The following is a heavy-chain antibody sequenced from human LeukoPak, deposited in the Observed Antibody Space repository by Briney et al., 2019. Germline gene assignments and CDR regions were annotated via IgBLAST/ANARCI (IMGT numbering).Heavy chain of an antibody. CDR3: AREGIGWSLDY. Sequence: GGSLRLSCAASGFTFSSYGMNWVRQAPGKGLEWVSSISGRSSYIYYADSLKGRFTISRDDAKNSLYLQMNSLRAEDTAVYYCAREGIGWSLDYWGQGTLVTVSS. CDR2: ISGRSSYI. D-gene: IGHD6-19*01. V-gene: IGHV3-21*06. J-gene: IGHJ4*02. CDR1: GFTFSSYG.